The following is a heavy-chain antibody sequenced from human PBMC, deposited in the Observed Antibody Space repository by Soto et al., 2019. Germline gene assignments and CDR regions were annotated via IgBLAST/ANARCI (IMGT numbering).Heavy chain of an antibody. V-gene: IGHV3-11*01. Sequence: GGSLRLSCAASVFTFSYYYMIWIRQAPGKGLEWVSYISSSGSTIYYADSVKGRFTISRDNAKNSLYLQMNSLRAEDTAVYYCARDYDILTGGFDYWGQGTLVTVSS. CDR2: ISSSGSTI. J-gene: IGHJ4*02. CDR1: VFTFSYYY. CDR3: ARDYDILTGGFDY. D-gene: IGHD3-9*01.